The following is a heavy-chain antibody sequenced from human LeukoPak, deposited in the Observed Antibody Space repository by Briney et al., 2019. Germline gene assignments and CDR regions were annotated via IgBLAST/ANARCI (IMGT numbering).Heavy chain of an antibody. J-gene: IGHJ4*02. CDR2: ISGSGGST. V-gene: IGHV3-23*01. Sequence: GGSLRLSCAASGFTFSSYGMSWVRQAPGKGLEWVSDISGSGGSTYYADSVKGRFTISRDNSKNTLYLQMNGLRAEDTAVYYCAGYGGNSFWGQGTLVTVSS. CDR3: AGYGGNSF. CDR1: GFTFSSYG. D-gene: IGHD4-23*01.